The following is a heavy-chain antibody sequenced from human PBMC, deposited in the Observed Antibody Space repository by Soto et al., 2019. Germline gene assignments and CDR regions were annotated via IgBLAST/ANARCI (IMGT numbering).Heavy chain of an antibody. CDR2: ISSNGGST. CDR1: GFTFSSYA. D-gene: IGHD2-15*01. J-gene: IGHJ6*03. V-gene: IGHV3-64*01. Sequence: GGSLRLSCAASGFTFSSYAMHWVRQAPGKGLEYVSAISSNGGSTYYANSVKGRFTISRDNSKNTLYLQMGSLRAEDMAVDYCARDLRYCSGGSCAYYYYYMDVWGKGTTVTVSS. CDR3: ARDLRYCSGGSCAYYYYYMDV.